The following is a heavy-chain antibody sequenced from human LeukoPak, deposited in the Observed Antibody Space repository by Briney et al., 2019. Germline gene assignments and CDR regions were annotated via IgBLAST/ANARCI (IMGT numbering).Heavy chain of an antibody. CDR2: ISAYNGNT. J-gene: IGHJ4*02. D-gene: IGHD3-22*01. CDR3: ARDRGRITMIKYYFDY. V-gene: IGHV1-18*01. CDR1: GYTFTSYG. Sequence: ASVKVSCKASGYTFTSYGISWVRQAPGQGREWMGWISAYNGNTNYAQKLQGRVTMTTDTSTSTAYMELRSLRSDDTAVYYCARDRGRITMIKYYFDYWGQGTLVTVSS.